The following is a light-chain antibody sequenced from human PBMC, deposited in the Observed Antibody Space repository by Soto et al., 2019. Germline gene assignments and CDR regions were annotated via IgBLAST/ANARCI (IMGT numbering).Light chain of an antibody. Sequence: QSALTQPASVSGSPGQSITISCTGTSSDVGAYNYVSWYQQHAGTAPKLMIYDVSNRPSGISNRFSGSKSGNTASLTISGLQAEDEADYYCSSYTSSTLVFGGGTKLTVL. CDR2: DVS. CDR1: SSDVGAYNY. V-gene: IGLV2-14*03. CDR3: SSYTSSTLV. J-gene: IGLJ2*01.